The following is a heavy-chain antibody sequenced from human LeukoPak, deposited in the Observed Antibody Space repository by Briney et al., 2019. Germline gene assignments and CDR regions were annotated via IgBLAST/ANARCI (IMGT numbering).Heavy chain of an antibody. V-gene: IGHV3-30*02. Sequence: GGSLRPSCAASGFSFSRYDIHWVRQAPGKGLEWVAFIRYDGSNKNYADSVKGRFTISRDNFMSTVYLQMNGLRAEDTAVYYCAKDRQTITIFGVVNTPRANFDYWGQGTLVTVSS. J-gene: IGHJ4*02. D-gene: IGHD3-3*01. CDR3: AKDRQTITIFGVVNTPRANFDY. CDR1: GFSFSRYD. CDR2: IRYDGSNK.